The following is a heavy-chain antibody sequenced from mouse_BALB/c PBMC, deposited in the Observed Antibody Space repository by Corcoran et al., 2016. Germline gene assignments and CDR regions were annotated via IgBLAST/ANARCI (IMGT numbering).Heavy chain of an antibody. CDR1: GYTFTNYG. V-gene: IGHV9-3-1*01. Sequence: QNQFVQSGPELKKPGETVKISCKASGYTFTNYGMNWVKQDPGKGLKWMGWINTYTGEPTYADDFKGRFAFSLETSASTAYLQINNLKNEDTATYFCAREPYAMDYWGQGTSVTVSS. J-gene: IGHJ4*01. CDR3: AREPYAMDY. D-gene: IGHD6-1*01. CDR2: INTYTGEP.